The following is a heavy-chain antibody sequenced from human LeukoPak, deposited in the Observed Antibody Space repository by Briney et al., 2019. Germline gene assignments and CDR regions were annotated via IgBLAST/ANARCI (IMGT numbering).Heavy chain of an antibody. CDR1: EFSVGSNY. CDR2: IYSGGST. Sequence: GGSLRLSCAASEFSVGSNYMTWVRQAPGKGLEWVSLIYSGGSTYYADSVKGRFTISRDNSKNTLYLQMNSLRAEDTAVYYCAKVGPSLVRGLIRGGARYYYNYMDVWGKGTTVTISS. V-gene: IGHV3-66*01. J-gene: IGHJ6*03. CDR3: AKVGPSLVRGLIRGGARYYYNYMDV. D-gene: IGHD3-10*01.